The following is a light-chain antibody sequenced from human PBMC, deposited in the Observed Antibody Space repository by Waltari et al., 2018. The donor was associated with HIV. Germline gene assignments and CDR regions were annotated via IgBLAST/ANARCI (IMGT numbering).Light chain of an antibody. CDR3: QQYNNWPPLT. CDR2: GAS. J-gene: IGKJ4*01. Sequence: EIVMTQSPATLSVSPGERANLSCRASQSVSSNLACYQQKPGQAPRLRIYGASTRSTGIPARFIGSGSGTEFTLTISSLQSEDFSVYYCQQYNNWPPLTFGGGTKVEIK. CDR1: QSVSSN. V-gene: IGKV3-15*01.